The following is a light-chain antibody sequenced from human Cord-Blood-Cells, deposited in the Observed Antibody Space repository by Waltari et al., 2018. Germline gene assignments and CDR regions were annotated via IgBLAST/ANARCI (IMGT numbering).Light chain of an antibody. CDR2: QDS. Sequence: SYELTQPPSVSVSPGQTASIPCSGDKLGDKYPCWYPQKPGQSPVLVIYQDSKRPSGIPERFSGSNSGNTATLTISGTQAMDEADYYCQAWDSSTAVFGGGTKLTVL. J-gene: IGLJ2*01. CDR1: KLGDKY. CDR3: QAWDSSTAV. V-gene: IGLV3-1*01.